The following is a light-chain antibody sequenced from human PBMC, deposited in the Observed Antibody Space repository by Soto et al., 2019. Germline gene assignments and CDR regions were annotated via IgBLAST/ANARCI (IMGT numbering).Light chain of an antibody. CDR2: GAS. Sequence: EIVLTQSPATLYLSPGERATLSCRASQSVSTNYLAWYQQRPGQAPRLLIFGASYRATGIPDRFSGSGSGTDFTLTISRLEPEDFAVYYCQHYSSSPPEFTFGPGTKVDSK. CDR1: QSVSTNY. V-gene: IGKV3-20*01. CDR3: QHYSSSPPEFT. J-gene: IGKJ3*01.